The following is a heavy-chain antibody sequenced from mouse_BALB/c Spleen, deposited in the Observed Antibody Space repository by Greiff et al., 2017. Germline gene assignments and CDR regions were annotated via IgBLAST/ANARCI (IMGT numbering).Heavy chain of an antibody. CDR1: GFTFSSYG. CDR2: INSNGGST. V-gene: IGHV5-6-3*01. CDR3: AREAYGNYPWFAY. J-gene: IGHJ3*01. Sequence: EVHLVESGGGLVQPGGSLKLSCAASGFTFSSYGMSWVRQTPDKRLELVATINSNGGSTYYPDSVKGRFTISRDNAKNTLYLQMSSLKSEDTAMYYCAREAYGNYPWFAYWGQGTLVTVSA. D-gene: IGHD2-1*01.